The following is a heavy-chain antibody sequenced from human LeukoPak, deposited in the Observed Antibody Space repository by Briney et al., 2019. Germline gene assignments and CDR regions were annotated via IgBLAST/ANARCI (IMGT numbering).Heavy chain of an antibody. CDR3: AREAFSGGHSRDAFYI. D-gene: IGHD2-15*01. CDR1: GGSISSGDYY. Sequence: SETLSLTCTVSGGSISSGDYYWSWIRQPPGKGLEWIGYIYYSGSTYYNPSLKSRVTISVDTSKNQFSLKLSSVTAADTAVYYCAREAFSGGHSRDAFYIGGQGTMVTVPS. CDR2: IYYSGST. J-gene: IGHJ3*02. V-gene: IGHV4-30-4*08.